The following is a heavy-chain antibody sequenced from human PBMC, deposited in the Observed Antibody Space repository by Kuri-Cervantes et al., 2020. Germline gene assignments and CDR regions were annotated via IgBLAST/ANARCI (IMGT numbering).Heavy chain of an antibody. CDR3: GSRPYHDYVWETDY. D-gene: IGHD3-16*01. CDR2: IYTSGST. J-gene: IGHJ4*02. Sequence: SETLSLTCTVSGGSISSYYWSWIRQPAGKGLEWIGRIYTSGSTNYSPSLKSRVTISVDTSKNQFSLKMNSVTAADTAVYSCGSRPYHDYVWETDYWSQGTQVTVSS. V-gene: IGHV4-4*07. CDR1: GGSISSYY.